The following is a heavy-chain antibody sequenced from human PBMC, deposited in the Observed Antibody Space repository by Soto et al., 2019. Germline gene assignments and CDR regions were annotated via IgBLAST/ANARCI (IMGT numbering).Heavy chain of an antibody. J-gene: IGHJ6*02. Sequence: ASVKVSCKASGYTFTSYYMHWVRQAPGQGLEWMGIINPSGGSTSYAQKFQGRVTMTRDTSTSTVYMELSSLRSEDTAVYYCARDLGLVGGVIYGSGSYLDLGYYYGMDVWGQGTTVTVSS. V-gene: IGHV1-46*01. CDR3: ARDLGLVGGVIYGSGSYLDLGYYYGMDV. CDR2: INPSGGST. CDR1: GYTFTSYY. D-gene: IGHD3-10*01.